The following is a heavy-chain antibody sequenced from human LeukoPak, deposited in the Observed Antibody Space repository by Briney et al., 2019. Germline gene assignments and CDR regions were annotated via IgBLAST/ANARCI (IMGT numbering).Heavy chain of an antibody. J-gene: IGHJ4*02. V-gene: IGHV4-39*07. D-gene: IGHD3-10*01. CDR1: GGSISSSSYY. CDR2: IYYSGST. Sequence: SETLSLTCTVSGGSISSSSYYWGWIRQPPGKGLEWIGSIYYSGSTYYNPSLKSRVTMSVDTSKNQFSLRLTSMTAADTAVYYCARERFGGSTLIDYWGQGTLVTVSS. CDR3: ARERFGGSTLIDY.